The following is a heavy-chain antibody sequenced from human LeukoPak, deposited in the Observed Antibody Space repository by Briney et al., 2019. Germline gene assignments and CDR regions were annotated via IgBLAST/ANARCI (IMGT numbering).Heavy chain of an antibody. D-gene: IGHD3-10*01. CDR3: ARDGRLTIFVRGIITEGSPPKN. CDR1: GYTFTDSY. Sequence: ASVKVSCKASGYTFTDSYMHWVRQAPGQGLEWMGWINPKTGGTNYAQRFQGRVTVTRDTSIRTAYMELNSLRSDDTAVYYCARDGRLTIFVRGIITEGSPPKNWGQGTLVTVSS. CDR2: INPKTGGT. J-gene: IGHJ4*02. V-gene: IGHV1-2*02.